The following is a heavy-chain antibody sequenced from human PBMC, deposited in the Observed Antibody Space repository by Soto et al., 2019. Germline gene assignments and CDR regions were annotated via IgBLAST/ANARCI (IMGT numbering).Heavy chain of an antibody. V-gene: IGHV3-23*01. J-gene: IGHJ4*02. Sequence: DVQLLESGGGSIQPGGSLRLSCAASGFRFSNYVMSWVRQAPGKGLEWVSDIGGSGATTNYADSVRGRFTISRDNVKNTLYLQMTSLRVEDTGVYFWAKDSTLPEPGVAADASKWGQGALVTVSS. CDR2: IGGSGATT. CDR1: GFRFSNYV. CDR3: AKDSTLPEPGVAADASK. D-gene: IGHD6-13*01.